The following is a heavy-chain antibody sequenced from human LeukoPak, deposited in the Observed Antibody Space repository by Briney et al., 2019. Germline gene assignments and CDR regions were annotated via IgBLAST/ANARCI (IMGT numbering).Heavy chain of an antibody. Sequence: SETLSLTCTVSGGSISSYYWSWIRQPAGKGLEWIGRMYTSGSTNYNPSLKSRVTMSVDTSKNQFSLKLSSVTAADTAVYYCARDGGPYYYGSGSYYWAYYYMDVWGKGTTVTISS. CDR3: ARDGGPYYYGSGSYYWAYYYMDV. J-gene: IGHJ6*03. D-gene: IGHD3-10*01. CDR2: MYTSGST. CDR1: GGSISSYY. V-gene: IGHV4-4*07.